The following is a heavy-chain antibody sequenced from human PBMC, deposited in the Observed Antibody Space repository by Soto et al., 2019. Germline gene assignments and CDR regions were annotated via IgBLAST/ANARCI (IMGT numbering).Heavy chain of an antibody. CDR3: ARVVTVVKSFHYWYFDL. CDR2: IIPIFGTA. Sequence: QVQLVQSGAEVKKPGSSVKVSCKASGGTFSSYAISWVRQAPGQGLEWMGGIIPIFGTANYAQKFHGIVTITADESTSTSYMEGISLRSEYTAVYYCARVVTVVKSFHYWYFDLWGRGTLVTVSS. V-gene: IGHV1-69*12. D-gene: IGHD2-15*01. J-gene: IGHJ2*01. CDR1: GGTFSSYA.